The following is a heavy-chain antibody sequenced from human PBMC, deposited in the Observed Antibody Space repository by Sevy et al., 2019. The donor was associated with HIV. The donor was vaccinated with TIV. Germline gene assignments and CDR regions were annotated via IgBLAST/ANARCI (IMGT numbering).Heavy chain of an antibody. Sequence: GESLKISCKISGYSFTSYCIGWVRQMTGTGLEWMGIFCPGDSDISYSPSFQGQVTISADKSISTVYLQWRSLKASDTAMYYCTRQGPSDGMDVWGRGTTVTVSS. CDR3: TRQGPSDGMDV. V-gene: IGHV5-51*01. CDR1: GYSFTSYC. CDR2: FCPGDSDI. J-gene: IGHJ6*02.